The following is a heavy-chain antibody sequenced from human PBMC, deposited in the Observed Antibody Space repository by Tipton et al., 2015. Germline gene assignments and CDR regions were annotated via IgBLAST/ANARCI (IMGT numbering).Heavy chain of an antibody. CDR3: ARLRETYGSDSDNWFDP. V-gene: IGHV4-39*07. CDR2: VYSSGST. CDR1: GGSINSSSNF. J-gene: IGHJ5*02. D-gene: IGHD3-10*01. Sequence: TLSLTCTVSGGSINSSSNFWGWIRQPPGKGLEWIGNVYSSGSTYYNPSLKSRVTISADTSKNQFSLKLSSVTAADTAVYYCARLRETYGSDSDNWFDPWGQGTLVTVSS.